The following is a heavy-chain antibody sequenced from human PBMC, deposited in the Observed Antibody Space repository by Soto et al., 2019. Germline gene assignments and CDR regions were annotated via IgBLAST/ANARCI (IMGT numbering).Heavy chain of an antibody. CDR1: GFTFSVYY. J-gene: IGHJ4*02. CDR3: ARDGGRGWDLDN. Sequence: QVQLVESGGGLVRPGGSLRLSCAASGFTFSVYYMSWIRQAPGKGLEWVSHISGSSNTISYADSVKGRFSISRDNAENSLYLQMNSLRGEDTAVYYCARDGGRGWDLDNWGQGTLVTVSS. CDR2: ISGSSNTI. V-gene: IGHV3-11*01. D-gene: IGHD6-19*01.